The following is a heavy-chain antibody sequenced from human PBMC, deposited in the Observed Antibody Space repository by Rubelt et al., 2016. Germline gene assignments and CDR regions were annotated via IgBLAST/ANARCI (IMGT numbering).Heavy chain of an antibody. D-gene: IGHD6-19*01. J-gene: IGHJ5*02. CDR2: IYTSGST. V-gene: IGHV4-4*07. Sequence: GRGLEWIGRIYTSGSTNYNPSLKSRVTMSVDTSKNQFSLKLSSVTAADTAVYYCARQEGIAVARLTHFDPWGQGTLVTVSS. CDR3: ARQEGIAVARLTHFDP.